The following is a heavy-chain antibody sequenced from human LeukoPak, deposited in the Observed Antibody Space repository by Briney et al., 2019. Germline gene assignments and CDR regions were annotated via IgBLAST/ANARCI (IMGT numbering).Heavy chain of an antibody. CDR3: TREVGERDSGGYYYYPMPCYFDC. J-gene: IGHJ4*02. D-gene: IGHD3-22*01. Sequence: PGGSLRLSCAASGFTFSSYVMHWVRQAPGKGLEWVAVISYDGSNKYYADSVKGRFTISRDNSKNTLYLQMNSLRAEDTAVYYCTREVGERDSGGYYYYPMPCYFDCWGQGTLVTVSS. V-gene: IGHV3-30*03. CDR1: GFTFSSYV. CDR2: ISYDGSNK.